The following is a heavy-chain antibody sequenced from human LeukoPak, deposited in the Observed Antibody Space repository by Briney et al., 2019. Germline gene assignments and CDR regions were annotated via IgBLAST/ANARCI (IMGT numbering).Heavy chain of an antibody. J-gene: IGHJ4*02. D-gene: IGHD6-19*01. CDR3: ARERTSGCDAFDF. V-gene: IGHV3-74*01. CDR1: GFTFSSYS. CDR2: INSVGSST. Sequence: PRESLRLSCAASGFTFSSYSMNWVRQAPGKGLVWVSRINSVGSSTSYADSVKGRFTISRDNAKNALYLQMNSLRAEDTAVYYCARERTSGCDAFDFWGQGTLVTVSS.